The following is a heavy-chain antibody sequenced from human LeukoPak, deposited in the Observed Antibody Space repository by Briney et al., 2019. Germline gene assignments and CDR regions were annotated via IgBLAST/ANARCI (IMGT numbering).Heavy chain of an antibody. CDR2: IQHDGSIL. J-gene: IGHJ4*01. D-gene: IGHD4-17*01. CDR1: GFTFSSYG. CDR3: ARDNGYGDLEDD. V-gene: IGHV3-33*05. Sequence: GKSLRLSCAASGFTFSSYGMHWIRQAPAKGLEWVAAIQHDGSILYYADSVKGRFTISRDDSKNTLYLQMSSLRAEDTAVYYCARDNGYGDLEDDWGRGTLVTVSP.